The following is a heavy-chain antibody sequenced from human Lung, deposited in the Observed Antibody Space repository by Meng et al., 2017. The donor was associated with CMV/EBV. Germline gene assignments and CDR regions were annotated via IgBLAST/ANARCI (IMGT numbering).Heavy chain of an antibody. CDR2: CDSGDL. CDR3: VGHVIVVPARGCGGDV. Sequence: AGSLALXCNVSGHSISSDYFWGWVRQSPGTGLKWVGICDSGDLFYNPSLKSRVAISVDTSANQFPLTLRSVTAADTAVYYCVGHVIVVPARGCGGDVWAKGTXVTVSS. J-gene: IGHJ6*04. V-gene: IGHV4-38-2*02. D-gene: IGHD2-2*01. CDR1: GHSISSDYF.